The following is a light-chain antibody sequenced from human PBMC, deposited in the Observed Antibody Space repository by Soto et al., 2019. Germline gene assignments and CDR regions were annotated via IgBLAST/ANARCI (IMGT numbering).Light chain of an antibody. CDR3: QSYDSSNHVV. CDR2: EDN. V-gene: IGLV6-57*02. CDR1: SGSIASNY. Sequence: NFMLTQPHSVSESPGKTVTISCTGSSGSIASNYVQWYQQRPGSAPTIVIFEDNQTPSGVPDRISGSIDSSSNSASLTISGLKTEDEDDYYCQSYDSSNHVVFGGGTKLTVL. J-gene: IGLJ2*01.